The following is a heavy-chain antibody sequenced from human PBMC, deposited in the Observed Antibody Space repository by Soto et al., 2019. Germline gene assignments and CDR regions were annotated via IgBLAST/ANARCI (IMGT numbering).Heavy chain of an antibody. CDR2: IYYSGST. J-gene: IGHJ6*02. D-gene: IGHD4-17*01. CDR1: HGSLDRSS. CDR3: ARASDYGGKFYSHGMDV. V-gene: IGHV4-59*01. Sequence: SKTLALSSAVHHGSLDRSSSSYAGQRQGKGLEWIGYIYYSGSTNYNPSLKSRVTISVDTSKNQFSLKLSSVTAADTAVYYCARASDYGGKFYSHGMDVWGQGTTVT.